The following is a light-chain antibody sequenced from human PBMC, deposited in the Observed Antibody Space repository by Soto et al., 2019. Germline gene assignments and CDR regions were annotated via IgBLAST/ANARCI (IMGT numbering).Light chain of an antibody. J-gene: IGLJ1*01. V-gene: IGLV2-14*01. CDR3: CSYTSSTLDV. Sequence: QSALTQPASVSGYPGQSITISCTGTSSDVGDYNYVSWYQQHPGTAPKLMIYDVSNRPSGVSYRFSGSKSGNTASLTISGLQAEDEADYYCCSYTSSTLDVFGTGTKLTVL. CDR1: SSDVGDYNY. CDR2: DVS.